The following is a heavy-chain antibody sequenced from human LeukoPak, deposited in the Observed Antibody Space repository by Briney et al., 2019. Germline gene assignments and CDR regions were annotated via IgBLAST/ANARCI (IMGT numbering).Heavy chain of an antibody. CDR2: IYYSGST. Sequence: SETLSLTCTVSGGSISSYYWSWIRQPPGKGLEWIGYIYYSGSTNYNPSLKSRVTISVDTSKNQFSLKLSSVTAADTAVYYCARIQSGSYYGWFDPWGQGTLVTVSS. J-gene: IGHJ5*02. CDR1: GGSISSYY. D-gene: IGHD1-26*01. V-gene: IGHV4-59*01. CDR3: ARIQSGSYYGWFDP.